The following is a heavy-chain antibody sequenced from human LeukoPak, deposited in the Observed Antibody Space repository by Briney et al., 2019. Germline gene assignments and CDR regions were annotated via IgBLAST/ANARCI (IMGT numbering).Heavy chain of an antibody. V-gene: IGHV3-48*02. J-gene: IGHJ4*02. CDR3: ARGGRLFDY. Sequence: AGGSLRLSCAASGTTFSSYSMSWVRQAPGKGLGWVSFISSISTTIYYADSLRGRFTVSRDNAKNSLYLQMDSLRDEDTAVYFCARGGRLFDYWGQGTRVTVSS. D-gene: IGHD6-19*01. CDR1: GTTFSSYS. CDR2: ISSISTTI.